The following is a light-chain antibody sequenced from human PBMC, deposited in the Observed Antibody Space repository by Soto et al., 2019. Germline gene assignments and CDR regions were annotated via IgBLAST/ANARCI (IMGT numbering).Light chain of an antibody. V-gene: IGLV2-14*03. CDR3: SSHTSSSTRV. CDR2: DIR. Sequence: QSALTQPASVSGSPGQSITISCTGTSSDVGGYKYVSWYQQHPGKAPKLMIYDIRNRPSGVSNRFSGSKSGNTASLTISGLQAEVEADYYCSSHTSSSTRVFGTGTKLTVL. CDR1: SSDVGGYKY. J-gene: IGLJ1*01.